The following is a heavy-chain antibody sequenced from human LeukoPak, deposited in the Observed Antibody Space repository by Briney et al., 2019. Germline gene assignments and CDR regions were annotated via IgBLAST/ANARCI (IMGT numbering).Heavy chain of an antibody. CDR1: GFTLSSYA. V-gene: IGHV3-21*01. CDR2: ISSRSDYK. CDR3: VRDQDYCTASSCSFYFDY. J-gene: IGHJ4*02. Sequence: GGSLRLSCAASGFTLSSYAMSWVRQAPGKGLEWISSISSRSDYKYYAASVKGQFTISRDNAKKSLYLHMSSLRVDDTAVYYCVRDQDYCTASSCSFYFDYWGQGTLVTVSS. D-gene: IGHD2-2*01.